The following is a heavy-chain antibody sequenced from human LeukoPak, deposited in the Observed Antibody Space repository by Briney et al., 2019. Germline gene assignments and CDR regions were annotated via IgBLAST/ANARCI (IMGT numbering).Heavy chain of an antibody. Sequence: PGGSLSPSCAASGFTFSSYGMHWVSQAPGKGLEWVAVIWYDGNSKYYADSVKGRFTISRDNSKNTLYLQMNSLRAEDTALYYCARGVSGDYAWFDPWSQGTLVTVSS. CDR1: GFTFSSYG. CDR3: ARGVSGDYAWFDP. V-gene: IGHV3-33*08. J-gene: IGHJ5*02. D-gene: IGHD4-17*01. CDR2: IWYDGNSK.